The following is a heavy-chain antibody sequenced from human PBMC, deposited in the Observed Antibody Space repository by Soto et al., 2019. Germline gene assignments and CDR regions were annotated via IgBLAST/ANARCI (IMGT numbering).Heavy chain of an antibody. CDR3: ARVQLGSPYGMDV. V-gene: IGHV3-21*01. D-gene: IGHD1-1*01. CDR1: GFTFSSYS. J-gene: IGHJ6*02. CDR2: ISSSSSYI. Sequence: PGGSLRLSCAASGFTFSSYSMNWVRQAPGKGLEWVSSISSSSSYIYYADSVKGRFTISRDNAKNSLYLQMNSLRAEDTAVYYCARVQLGSPYGMDVWGQGTTVTVSS.